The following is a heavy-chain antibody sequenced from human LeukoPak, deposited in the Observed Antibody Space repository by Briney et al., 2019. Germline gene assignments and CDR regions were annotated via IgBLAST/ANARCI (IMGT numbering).Heavy chain of an antibody. Sequence: GGSLRLSCVASGFTFSSYGMHWVRQAPGKGLEWVAVISYDGSNKYYADSVKGRFTISRDNSKNTLYLQMNSLRAEDTAVYYCAKGAGYYYDSSGNRRESDYWGQGTLVTVSS. CDR2: ISYDGSNK. D-gene: IGHD3-22*01. CDR1: GFTFSSYG. J-gene: IGHJ4*02. V-gene: IGHV3-30*18. CDR3: AKGAGYYYDSSGNRRESDY.